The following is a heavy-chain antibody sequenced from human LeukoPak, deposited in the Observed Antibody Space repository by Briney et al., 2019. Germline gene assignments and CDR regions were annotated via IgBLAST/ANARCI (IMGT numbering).Heavy chain of an antibody. J-gene: IGHJ4*02. CDR2: MSHGGYS. CDR1: DDDMRFCNW. CDR3: ATRNADCFYFDY. D-gene: IGHD2-21*02. Sequence: SETLSLTCGVSDDDMRFCNWGSRARESAGKGLEWVGEMSHGGYSNYNPSLKSRASISIDTSGSAASLTLTSVTAADTAVYFCATRNADCFYFDYWGRGTLVTVSS. V-gene: IGHV4/OR15-8*02.